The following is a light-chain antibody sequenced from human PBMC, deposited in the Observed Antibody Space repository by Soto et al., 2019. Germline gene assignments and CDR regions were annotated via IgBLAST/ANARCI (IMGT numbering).Light chain of an antibody. CDR1: SSDVGDYNY. CDR3: SSYTTTHAVL. J-gene: IGLJ2*01. Sequence: QSALTQPASVSGSPGQSITISCTEASSDVGDYNYVSWYQQHPGKAPKLMIYDVSYRPSGVSIRFSGSKSGSTASLTISGLQAEDEADYDCSSYTTTHAVLFGGGTKLTVL. V-gene: IGLV2-14*03. CDR2: DVS.